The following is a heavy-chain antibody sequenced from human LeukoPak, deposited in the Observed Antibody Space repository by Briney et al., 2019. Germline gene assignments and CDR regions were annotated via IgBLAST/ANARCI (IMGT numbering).Heavy chain of an antibody. CDR2: ISGSGGST. J-gene: IGHJ6*03. V-gene: IGHV3-23*01. Sequence: GGSLRLSCAASGFTFSSYAMSWVRQAPGKGLEWVSAISGSGGSTYYADSVKGRFTISRDNSKNTLYLQMNSLRAEDTAVYYCANPPGYYYYMDVWGKGTTVTVSS. CDR1: GFTFSSYA. D-gene: IGHD3-10*01. CDR3: ANPPGYYYYMDV.